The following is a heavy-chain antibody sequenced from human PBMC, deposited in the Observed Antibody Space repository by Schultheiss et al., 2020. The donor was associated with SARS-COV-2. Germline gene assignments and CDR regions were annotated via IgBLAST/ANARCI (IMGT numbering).Heavy chain of an antibody. D-gene: IGHD3-9*01. Sequence: SVKVSCKASGDTNYAISWVRQAPGQGLEWMGGIIPIFGTANYAQKFQGRVTITADESTSTAYMELSSLRSEDTAVYYCARPPPDSPNWLYAFDIWGQGTMVTVSS. CDR3: ARPPPDSPNWLYAFDI. J-gene: IGHJ3*02. CDR1: GDTNYA. V-gene: IGHV1-69*13. CDR2: IIPIFGTA.